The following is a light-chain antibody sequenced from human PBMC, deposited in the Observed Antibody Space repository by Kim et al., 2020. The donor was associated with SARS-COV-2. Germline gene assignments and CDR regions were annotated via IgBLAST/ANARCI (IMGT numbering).Light chain of an antibody. CDR1: SLRLYY. Sequence: SSELPQDPAVSVALGQTVTITCQGDSLRLYYASWYQQKPGQAPLLVFYDKNSRPSGIPDRFSGSSSGNTASLTITGAQAEDEADYYCNSRDSSGYHVVFGGGTQLTVL. V-gene: IGLV3-19*01. CDR2: DKN. J-gene: IGLJ2*01. CDR3: NSRDSSGYHVV.